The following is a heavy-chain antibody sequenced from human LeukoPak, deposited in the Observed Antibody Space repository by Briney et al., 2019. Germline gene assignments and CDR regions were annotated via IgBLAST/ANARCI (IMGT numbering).Heavy chain of an antibody. V-gene: IGHV3-33*01. CDR3: ARGTAVSALSGF. CDR2: IWYDGSNK. CDR1: GFTFSSYG. Sequence: GGSLRLSCAASGFTFSSYGMHWVRPAPGKGLEWVAVIWYDGSNKYYADSVKGRFTISRDNSKKTLYLQMNNPATDDTAVYYCARGTAVSALSGFWGQGTLVNVSS. D-gene: IGHD2-8*01. J-gene: IGHJ4*02.